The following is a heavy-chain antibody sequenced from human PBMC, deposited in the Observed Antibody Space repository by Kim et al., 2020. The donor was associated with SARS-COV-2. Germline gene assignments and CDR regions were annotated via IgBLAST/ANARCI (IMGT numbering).Heavy chain of an antibody. CDR2: GSNK. V-gene: IGHV3-33*06. J-gene: IGHJ5*02. Sequence: GSNKYYADSVKGRFTISRDNSKTTLNLQMNSLRAEDTAVYYCANLNGEETWGQGPLVTVSS. CDR3: ANLNGEET. D-gene: IGHD2-8*01.